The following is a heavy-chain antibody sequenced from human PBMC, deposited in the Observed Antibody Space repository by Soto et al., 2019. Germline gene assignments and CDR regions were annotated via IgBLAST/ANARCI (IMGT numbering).Heavy chain of an antibody. CDR1: GFTFSNYA. CDR3: TNSHSGSYVYIFGC. D-gene: IGHD1-26*01. J-gene: IGHJ1*01. CDR2: ISTTGSST. V-gene: IGHV3-23*01. Sequence: EVQLLESGGGLVQPGGSLRLSCAASGFTFSNYAMTWLRQVPGKGLEWVSGISTTGSSTYYADSVKGRFTISSDSSKSMVNLQMNSLRAKDTAVYYCTNSHSGSYVYIFGCWGQGTQVTVSS.